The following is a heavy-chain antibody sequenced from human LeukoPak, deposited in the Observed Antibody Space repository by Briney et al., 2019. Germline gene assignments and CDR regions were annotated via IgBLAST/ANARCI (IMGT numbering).Heavy chain of an antibody. Sequence: GGSLRLSCAASGFTFSSYAMHWVRQAPGKGLEWVAVISNDGSKKQYADSVKGRFTISRDNSKNTLYLQMNSLRAEDTAVYYCARDQYYYDSSGYYPWGQGTLVTVSS. V-gene: IGHV3-30*04. CDR2: ISNDGSKK. CDR3: ARDQYYYDSSGYYP. D-gene: IGHD3-22*01. J-gene: IGHJ5*02. CDR1: GFTFSSYA.